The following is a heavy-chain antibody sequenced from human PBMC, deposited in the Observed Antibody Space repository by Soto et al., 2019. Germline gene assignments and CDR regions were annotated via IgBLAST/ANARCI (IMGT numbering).Heavy chain of an antibody. V-gene: IGHV4-61*01. J-gene: IGHJ4*02. D-gene: IGHD3-22*01. Sequence: SETLSLTCTVSGGSVSSGSYYWSWIRQPPGKGLEWIGYIYYSGSTNYNPSLKSRVTISVDTSKNQFSLKLSSVTAADTAVYYCASAYDSSGEFDYWGQGTLVTVSS. CDR2: IYYSGST. CDR3: ASAYDSSGEFDY. CDR1: GGSVSSGSYY.